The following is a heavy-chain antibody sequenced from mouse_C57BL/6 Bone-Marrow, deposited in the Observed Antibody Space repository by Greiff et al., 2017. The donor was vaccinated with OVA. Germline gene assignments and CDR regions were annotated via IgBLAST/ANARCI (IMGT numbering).Heavy chain of an antibody. Sequence: VQLQQSGPGLVQPSQSLSITCTVSGFSLTSYGVHWVRQSPGKGLEWLGVIWSGGSTDYNAAFISRLSISKDNSKSQVFFKMNSLQADDTAIYYCARNPLRLLRLDYWGQGTTLTVSS. CDR3: ARNPLRLLRLDY. CDR2: IWSGGST. J-gene: IGHJ2*01. D-gene: IGHD2-3*01. V-gene: IGHV2-2*01. CDR1: GFSLTSYG.